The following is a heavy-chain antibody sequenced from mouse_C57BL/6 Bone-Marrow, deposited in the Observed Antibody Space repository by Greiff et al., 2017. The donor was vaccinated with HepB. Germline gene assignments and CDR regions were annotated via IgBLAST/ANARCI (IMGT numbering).Heavy chain of an antibody. Sequence: EVKLVESGGGLVKPGGSLKLSCAASGFTFSSYAMSWVRQTPEKRLEWVATISGGGSYTYYPDNVKGRFTISRDNAKNNLYLQMSHLKSEDTAMYYGAGEDYYGSSLFAYWGQGTLVTVSA. D-gene: IGHD1-1*01. J-gene: IGHJ3*01. V-gene: IGHV5-4*01. CDR3: AGEDYYGSSLFAY. CDR2: ISGGGSYT. CDR1: GFTFSSYA.